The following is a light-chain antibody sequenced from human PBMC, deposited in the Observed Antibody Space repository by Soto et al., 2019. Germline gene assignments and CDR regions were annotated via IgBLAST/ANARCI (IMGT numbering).Light chain of an antibody. Sequence: QSVLTQPPSVSGAPGQRVTISCTGSSSNIGAGYDVHWYQQLPGTAPKLLIYGNSNRPSGVPDRFSGSKSGTSASRAITGLVAEDEADYYCQSYDSSLSGYVFGTGTKLTVL. V-gene: IGLV1-40*01. CDR3: QSYDSSLSGYV. CDR1: SSNIGAGYD. J-gene: IGLJ1*01. CDR2: GNS.